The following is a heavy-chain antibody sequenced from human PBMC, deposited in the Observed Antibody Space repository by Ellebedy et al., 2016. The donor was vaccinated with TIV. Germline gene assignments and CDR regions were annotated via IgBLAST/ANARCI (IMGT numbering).Heavy chain of an antibody. CDR1: GFNFGDYS. V-gene: IGHV3-48*02. J-gene: IGHJ5*02. Sequence: GESLKISCAGSGFNFGDYSMNWVRPAPGKGVEWISFINAGGERIYYAHSVKGRFTISRDNARNILYLHMNSLRDEDTVVYYGASRAASWYSDNNWFDPWGQGSPVTVSS. D-gene: IGHD6-13*01. CDR2: INAGGERI. CDR3: ASRAASWYSDNNWFDP.